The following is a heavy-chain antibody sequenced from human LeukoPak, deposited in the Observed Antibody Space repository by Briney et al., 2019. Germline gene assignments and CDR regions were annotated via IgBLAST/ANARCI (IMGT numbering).Heavy chain of an antibody. D-gene: IGHD4-17*01. CDR1: GDSIRSFF. CDR3: ARLPSAGHGYFED. J-gene: IGHJ4*02. Sequence: PSETLSLTCTVSGDSIRSFFWSWIRQSPGKGLAWIGFFYYAGSTNYNPSLKSRVAISVDTSKNQLSLNLSSVTAADTALYYCARLPSAGHGYFEDWGQGALVTVSS. CDR2: FYYAGST. V-gene: IGHV4-59*01.